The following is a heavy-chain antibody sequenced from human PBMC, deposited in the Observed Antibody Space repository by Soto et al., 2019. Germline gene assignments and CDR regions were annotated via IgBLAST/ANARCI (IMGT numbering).Heavy chain of an antibody. D-gene: IGHD2-2*01. CDR1: GFTVSSNY. V-gene: IGHV3-53*02. Sequence: VQLVETGGGLIQPGGSLRLSCAASGFTVSSNYMSWVRQAPGKGLEWVSVIYSGGSTYYADSVKGRFTISRDNSKNTMYLQRESLRAEDTAVYYCARGWSSSSSSLAFDYWGQGTLVTVSS. J-gene: IGHJ4*02. CDR2: IYSGGST. CDR3: ARGWSSSSSSLAFDY.